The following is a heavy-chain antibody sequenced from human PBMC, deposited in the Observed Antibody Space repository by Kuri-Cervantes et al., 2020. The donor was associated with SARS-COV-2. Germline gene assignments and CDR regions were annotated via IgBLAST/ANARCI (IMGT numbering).Heavy chain of an antibody. CDR2: IYHSGST. J-gene: IGHJ6*02. D-gene: IGHD2-2*02. Sequence: ESLKISCVVSGGSISSSNWWSWVRQPPGKGLEWIGEIYHSGSTNYNPCLKSRVTILVDKSKNQFSLKLSSVTAADTAVYYCARVLWDCSRTNCYRYYYYGMDVWGQGTTVTVSS. CDR3: ARVLWDCSRTNCYRYYYYGMDV. CDR1: GGSISSSNW. V-gene: IGHV4/OR15-8*01.